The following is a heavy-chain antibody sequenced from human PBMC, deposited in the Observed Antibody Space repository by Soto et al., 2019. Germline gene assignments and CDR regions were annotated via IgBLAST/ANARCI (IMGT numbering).Heavy chain of an antibody. V-gene: IGHV4-39*01. CDR1: GGSINNSSFY. CDR3: ARRPLVRGIIPYYFDS. D-gene: IGHD3-10*01. J-gene: IGHJ4*02. Sequence: QLQLQESGPGLVKPSETLSLTCTVSGGSINNSSFYWGWVRQPPGKRLEWIGSIYYSGSAYYNPSLKSRRTISVDTSKNQFSLNLSSVTAADTAVYFCARRPLVRGIIPYYFDSWGQGTLVTVSS. CDR2: IYYSGSA.